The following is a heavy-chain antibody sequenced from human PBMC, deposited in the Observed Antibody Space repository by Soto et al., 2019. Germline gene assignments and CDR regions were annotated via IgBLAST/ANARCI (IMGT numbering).Heavy chain of an antibody. V-gene: IGHV1-18*01. CDR2: INAYNGNK. CDR3: ARDLGQQLFDY. J-gene: IGHJ4*02. CDR1: GYTFTSYG. D-gene: IGHD6-13*01. Sequence: QVQLVQSGAEVKKPGASVKVSCKASGYTFTSYGISWVRQAPGQGLEWMAWINAYNGNKKYAQKLQGRVSMTTDTSTSTAYMELRSLRSDDTAVYYCARDLGQQLFDYWGQATLVTVSS.